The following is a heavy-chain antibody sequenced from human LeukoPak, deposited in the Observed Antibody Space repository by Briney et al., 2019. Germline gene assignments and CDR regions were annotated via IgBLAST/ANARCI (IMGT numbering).Heavy chain of an antibody. J-gene: IGHJ4*02. CDR3: ARDYLSGSSYIDY. Sequence: PSETLSLTCTVSGGSISSSSYYWGWIRQPPGKGLEWIGSIYYSGSTYYNPSLKSRATISVDTSKNQFSLKLSSVTAADTAVYYCARDYLSGSSYIDYWGQGTLVTVSS. D-gene: IGHD6-13*01. CDR2: IYYSGST. V-gene: IGHV4-39*07. CDR1: GGSISSSSYY.